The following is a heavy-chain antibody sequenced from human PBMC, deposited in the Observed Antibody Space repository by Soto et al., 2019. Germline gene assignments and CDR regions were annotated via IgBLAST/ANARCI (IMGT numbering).Heavy chain of an antibody. CDR3: AREALDTAMVRLFDP. CDR1: GGSISSGGYY. CDR2: IYYSGST. Sequence: QVQLQESGPGLVKPSQTLSLTCTVSGGSISSGGYYWSWIRQHPGKGLEWIGYIYYSGSTYYNPSLKSRVTISVDTSKNQFSLKLSSVTAADTAVYYCAREALDTAMVRLFDPWGQGTLVTVSS. V-gene: IGHV4-31*03. D-gene: IGHD5-18*01. J-gene: IGHJ5*02.